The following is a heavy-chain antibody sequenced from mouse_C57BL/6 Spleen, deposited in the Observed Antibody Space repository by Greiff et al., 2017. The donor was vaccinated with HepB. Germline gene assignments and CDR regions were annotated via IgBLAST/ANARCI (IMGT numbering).Heavy chain of an antibody. J-gene: IGHJ4*01. CDR3: VRHDNYDGYYDAMDY. V-gene: IGHV10-1*01. CDR1: GFSFNTYA. Sequence: EVKLQESGGGLVQPKGSLKLSCAASGFSFNTYAMNWVRQAPGKGLEWVARIRSKSNNYATYYADSVKDRFTISRDDSESMLYLQMNNLKTEDTAMYYCVRHDNYDGYYDAMDYWGQGTSVTVSS. CDR2: IRSKSNNYAT. D-gene: IGHD2-3*01.